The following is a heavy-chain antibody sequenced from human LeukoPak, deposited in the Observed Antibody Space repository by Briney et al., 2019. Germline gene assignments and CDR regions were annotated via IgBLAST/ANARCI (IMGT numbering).Heavy chain of an antibody. D-gene: IGHD3-22*01. J-gene: IGHJ4*02. CDR2: IYYSGST. CDR3: AGSYDSSGYYADY. CDR1: GGSISSGGYY. Sequence: PSETLSLTCTVSGGSISSGGYYWSWIRQHPGKGLEWIGYIYYSGSTYYNPSLKCRVTISVDTSKNQFSLKLSSVTAADTAVYYCAGSYDSSGYYADYWGQGTLVTVSS. V-gene: IGHV4-31*03.